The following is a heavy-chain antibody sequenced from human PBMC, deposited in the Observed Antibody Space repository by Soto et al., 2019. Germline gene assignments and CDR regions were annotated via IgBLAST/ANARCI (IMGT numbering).Heavy chain of an antibody. Sequence: SETLSLTCAVSGGSISSGDYYWSWIRQPPGKGLEWIGYIYYSGSTYYNPSLKSRVTISVDTSKNQFSLKLSSVTAADTAVYYCAREGVTSPFDYWGQGTLVTVSS. CDR2: IYYSGST. D-gene: IGHD2-21*02. CDR1: GGSISSGDYY. V-gene: IGHV4-30-4*01. CDR3: AREGVTSPFDY. J-gene: IGHJ4*02.